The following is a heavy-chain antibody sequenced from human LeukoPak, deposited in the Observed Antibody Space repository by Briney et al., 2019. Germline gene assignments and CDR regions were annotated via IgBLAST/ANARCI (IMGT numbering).Heavy chain of an antibody. CDR2: ISSSSSYI. D-gene: IGHD1-20*01. J-gene: IGHJ4*02. CDR1: GFTFSSYS. V-gene: IGHV3-21*01. Sequence: GGSLRLSCAASGFTFSSYSMNWVRQAPGKGLEWVSSISSSSSYIYYADSVKGRFTISRDNAKNSLYLQMNSLRAEDTAVYYCARWASGLTGTTGGGYFDYWGQGTLVTVSS. CDR3: ARWASGLTGTTGGGYFDY.